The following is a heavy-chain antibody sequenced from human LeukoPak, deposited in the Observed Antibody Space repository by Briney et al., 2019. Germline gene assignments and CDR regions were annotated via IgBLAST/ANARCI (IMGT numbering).Heavy chain of an antibody. CDR3: ARGWLAEAMVVTPYNY. CDR2: IIPIFGTA. CDR1: XGTFSXXA. D-gene: IGHD4-23*01. J-gene: IGHJ4*02. Sequence: XVXCXXSXGTFSXXAISWVRQAPGQGLEWMGGIIPIFGTANYAQKFQGRVTITADESTSTAYMELTSLRSEDTAVYYCARGWLAEAMVVTPYNYWGQGTLVTVSS. V-gene: IGHV1-69*01.